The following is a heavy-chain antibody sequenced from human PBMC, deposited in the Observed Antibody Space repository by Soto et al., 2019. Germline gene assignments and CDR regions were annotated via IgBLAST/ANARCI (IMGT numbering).Heavy chain of an antibody. V-gene: IGHV4-59*01. CDR1: GGSISSYY. D-gene: IGHD3-10*01. CDR2: IYYSGST. J-gene: IGHJ6*02. Sequence: QVQLQESGPGLVKPSETLSLTCTVSGGSISSYYWSWIRQPPGKGLEWIGYIYYSGSTNYNPSLKSRVTISVDTSKNQFSLKLSSVTAADTTVYYCAREQGIRGGPGRFGELKGYYGMDVWGQGTTVTVSS. CDR3: AREQGIRGGPGRFGELKGYYGMDV.